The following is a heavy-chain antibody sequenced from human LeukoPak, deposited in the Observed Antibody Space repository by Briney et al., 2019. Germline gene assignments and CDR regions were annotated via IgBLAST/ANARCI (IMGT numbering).Heavy chain of an antibody. CDR2: ISSSSSTI. J-gene: IGHJ4*02. V-gene: IGHV3-48*02. D-gene: IGHD3-22*01. CDR3: ARDYDTSGYTFDY. Sequence: QAGGSLRLSCAASGFTFSSYGMHWVRQAPGKGLEGISYISSSSSTIYYADSVKGRFTISRDNAKNSLYLQMNSLRDEDTAVYYCARDYDTSGYTFDYWGQGTLVTVSS. CDR1: GFTFSSYG.